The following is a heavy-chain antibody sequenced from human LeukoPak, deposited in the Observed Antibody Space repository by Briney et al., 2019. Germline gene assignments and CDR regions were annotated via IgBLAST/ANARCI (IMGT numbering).Heavy chain of an antibody. J-gene: IGHJ5*02. CDR1: GGSISSYY. CDR2: IYYSGST. D-gene: IGHD2-2*01. CDR3: ARDLSYCSSTSCNNWFDH. V-gene: IGHV4-59*01. Sequence: PSETLSLTCTVSGGSISSYYWSWIRQPPGKGLEWIGYIYYSGSTNYNPSLKSRVTISVDTSKNQFSLKLSSVTAADTAVYYCARDLSYCSSTSCNNWFDHWGQGTLVTVSS.